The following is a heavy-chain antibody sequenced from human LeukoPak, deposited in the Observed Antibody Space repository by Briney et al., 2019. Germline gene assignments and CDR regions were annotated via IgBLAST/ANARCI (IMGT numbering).Heavy chain of an antibody. D-gene: IGHD2-2*01. Sequence: ASVNVSCKASGYTFTSYGISWVRQAPGQGLEWMGWISAYTGNTNYAQKLQGRVPMTTDTSTSTAYMELRSLRSDDTAVYYCARDGVPAAMHYYYGMDVWGQGATVTVSS. CDR3: ARDGVPAAMHYYYGMDV. V-gene: IGHV1-18*01. CDR1: GYTFTSYG. J-gene: IGHJ6*02. CDR2: ISAYTGNT.